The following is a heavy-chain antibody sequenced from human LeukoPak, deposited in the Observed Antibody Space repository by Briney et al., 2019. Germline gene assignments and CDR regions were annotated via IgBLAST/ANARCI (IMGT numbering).Heavy chain of an antibody. CDR3: ATRTRKGFIDY. D-gene: IGHD1-14*01. Sequence: GGSLRLSCAASGFTFSSYWMSWVRQAPGKGLEWVSAISGSGGSTYYADSVKGRFTISRDNSKNTLYLQMNSLRAEDTAVYYCATRTRKGFIDYWGQGTLVTVSS. V-gene: IGHV3-23*01. J-gene: IGHJ4*02. CDR1: GFTFSSYW. CDR2: ISGSGGST.